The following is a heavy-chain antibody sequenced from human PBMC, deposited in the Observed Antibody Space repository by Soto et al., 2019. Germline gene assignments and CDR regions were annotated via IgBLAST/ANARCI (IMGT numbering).Heavy chain of an antibody. CDR2: INAGNGNT. CDR3: ATGPAIFGVVATFDY. D-gene: IGHD3-3*01. CDR1: GYTFTSYA. J-gene: IGHJ4*02. V-gene: IGHV1-3*01. Sequence: ASVKVSCKASGYTFTSYAMHWVRQAPGQRLEWMGWINAGNGNTKYSQKFQGRVTITRDTSASTAYMELSSLRSEDTAVYYCATGPAIFGVVATFDYWGQGILVTVSS.